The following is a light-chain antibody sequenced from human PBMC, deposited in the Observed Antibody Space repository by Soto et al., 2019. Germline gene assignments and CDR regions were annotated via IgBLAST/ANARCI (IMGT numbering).Light chain of an antibody. Sequence: DIVMTQSPLSLPVTPGEPASISCRSSRNLMHSNGYSYLDWYLQKPGQSPQLLIYLGSNRASGVPDRFSGSGSGTDFILRISRVEAEDVGVYYCMQTLQTPTFGQGTKVEIK. CDR1: RNLMHSNGYSY. V-gene: IGKV2-28*01. CDR2: LGS. CDR3: MQTLQTPT. J-gene: IGKJ1*01.